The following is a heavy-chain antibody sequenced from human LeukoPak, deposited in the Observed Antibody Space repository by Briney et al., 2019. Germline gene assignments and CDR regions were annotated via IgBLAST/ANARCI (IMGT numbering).Heavy chain of an antibody. D-gene: IGHD6-13*01. J-gene: IGHJ4*02. CDR3: ARARIAAAVGLDY. CDR2: IYYSGST. V-gene: IGHV4-59*08. CDR1: GGSISSYY. Sequence: SETLSLTCTVSGGSISSYYWSWIRQPPGKGLEWIGYIYYSGSTNYNPSLKSRVTISVDTSKNQFSLKLSSVTAADTAVYYCARARIAAAVGLDYWGQGTLVTVSS.